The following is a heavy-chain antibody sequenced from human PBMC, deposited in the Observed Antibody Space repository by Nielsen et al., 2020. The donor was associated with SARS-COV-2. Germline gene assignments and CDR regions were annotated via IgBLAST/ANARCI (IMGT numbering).Heavy chain of an antibody. V-gene: IGHV3-30-3*01. Sequence: GGSLRLSCAASGFTFSSYAMHWVRQAPGKGLEWVAVIPYDGSNKYYADSVKGRFTISRDNSKNTLYLQMNSLRAEDTAVYYCARDADSYGFDYWGQGTLVTVSS. CDR2: IPYDGSNK. CDR3: ARDADSYGFDY. CDR1: GFTFSSYA. D-gene: IGHD5-18*01. J-gene: IGHJ4*02.